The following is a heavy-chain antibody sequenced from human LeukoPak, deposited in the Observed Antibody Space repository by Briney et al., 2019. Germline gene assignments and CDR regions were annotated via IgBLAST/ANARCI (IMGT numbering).Heavy chain of an antibody. V-gene: IGHV3-48*03. J-gene: IGHJ4*02. Sequence: GGSLRLSCAASGFTFSSYEMNWVRQAPGKGLEWVSYISSSGSTIYYADSVKGRFTISRDNAKNSLYLQMNSLRAEDTAVYYCARVMDTVPFYDYWGQGTLVTVSS. D-gene: IGHD5-18*01. CDR2: ISSSGSTI. CDR1: GFTFSSYE. CDR3: ARVMDTVPFYDY.